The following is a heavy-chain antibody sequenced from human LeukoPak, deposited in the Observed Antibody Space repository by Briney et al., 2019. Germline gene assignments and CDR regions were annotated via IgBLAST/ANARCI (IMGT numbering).Heavy chain of an antibody. V-gene: IGHV3-9*03. D-gene: IGHD3-22*01. J-gene: IGHJ4*02. Sequence: GRSLRLSCAASGFAFDDYAMHWVRQAPGKGLEWVSGISWNSGSIGYADSVKGRFTTSRDNAKNSLYLQMNSLRAEDMALYYCAKDTSSGYYGLFDYWGQGTLVTVSS. CDR1: GFAFDDYA. CDR3: AKDTSSGYYGLFDY. CDR2: ISWNSGSI.